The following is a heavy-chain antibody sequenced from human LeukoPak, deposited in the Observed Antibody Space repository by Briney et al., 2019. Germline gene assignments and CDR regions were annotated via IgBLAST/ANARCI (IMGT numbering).Heavy chain of an antibody. Sequence: GGSLRLSCAASGFIFSSYGMHWVRQAPGKGLEWAAVISYDGTDKDYADSVKGRFIISRDNSNNTLYLQMNSLRAEDTAVYYCAKDRNFEGGTTAGYFHLWGQGTLVTVSS. V-gene: IGHV3-30*18. CDR3: AKDRNFEGGTTAGYFHL. CDR1: GFIFSSYG. J-gene: IGHJ1*01. CDR2: ISYDGTDK. D-gene: IGHD1-7*01.